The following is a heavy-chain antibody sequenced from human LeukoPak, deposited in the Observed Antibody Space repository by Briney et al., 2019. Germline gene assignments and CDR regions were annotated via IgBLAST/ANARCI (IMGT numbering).Heavy chain of an antibody. V-gene: IGHV3-7*01. J-gene: IGHJ4*02. D-gene: IGHD3-22*01. CDR1: GFTFSSYW. Sequence: GGSLRLSCAASGFTFSSYWMSWVRQAPGKGLEWVANIKQDGSEKYYVDSVKGRLTISRDNAKNSLYLQMNGLRAEDTAVYYCARDAGYYYDSSGYLYWGQGTLVTVSS. CDR3: ARDAGYYYDSSGYLY. CDR2: IKQDGSEK.